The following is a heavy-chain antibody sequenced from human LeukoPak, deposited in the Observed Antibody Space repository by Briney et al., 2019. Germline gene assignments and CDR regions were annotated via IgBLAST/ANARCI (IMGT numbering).Heavy chain of an antibody. D-gene: IGHD1-26*01. Sequence: PGGSLSLSCAASGFPFSSYAMYWVLQAPGEGLVWVSRVHGDGNNIGYADFVEGRFTISRDNAKNTLYLEMSSLRREDTAVYYCARARVGDPTDYWGQGTLVTVSS. J-gene: IGHJ4*02. V-gene: IGHV3-74*01. CDR1: GFPFSSYA. CDR3: ARARVGDPTDY. CDR2: VHGDGNNI.